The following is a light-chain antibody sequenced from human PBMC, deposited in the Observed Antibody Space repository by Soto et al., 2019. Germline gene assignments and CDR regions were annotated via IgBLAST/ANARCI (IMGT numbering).Light chain of an antibody. CDR1: SSDVGGYNY. CDR3: SSYAAGSNFV. J-gene: IGLJ1*01. Sequence: QSALTQPPSASGSPGQSVTISCTGTSSDVGGYNYVSWYQQHPGKAPKLMIYEVTKRPPGVPDRFSGSKSGNTASLTVSGLQPEDETDSYCSSYAAGSNFVFGTGTKVTVL. V-gene: IGLV2-8*01. CDR2: EVT.